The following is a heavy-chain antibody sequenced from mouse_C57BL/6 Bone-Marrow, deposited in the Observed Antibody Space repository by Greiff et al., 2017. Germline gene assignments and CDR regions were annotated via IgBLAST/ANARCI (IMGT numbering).Heavy chain of an antibody. CDR2: IDPENGDT. Sequence: EVQLQESGAELVRPGASVKLSCTASGFNIKDVYMHWVKQRPEQGLEWIGWIDPENGDTEYASKFQGKATITAETASNTAYLQLSSLTSEDTAVYYCTFITTVPGDYWGQGTTLTVSS. D-gene: IGHD1-1*01. J-gene: IGHJ2*01. CDR3: TFITTVPGDY. CDR1: GFNIKDVY. V-gene: IGHV14-4*01.